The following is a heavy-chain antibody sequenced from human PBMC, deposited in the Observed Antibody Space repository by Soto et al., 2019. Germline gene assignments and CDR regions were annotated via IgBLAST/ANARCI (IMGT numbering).Heavy chain of an antibody. CDR1: GGSISSSRYY. D-gene: IGHD3-3*01. J-gene: IGHJ6*04. Sequence: SETLSLTCTVSGGSISSSRYYWGWIRQPPGKGLEWIGSIYYSGSTYYNPSLKSRVTISVDTSKNQFSLKLSSVTAADTAVYYCIGGIDRYDFWSGYPLDVWGKGTTVTVSS. V-gene: IGHV4-39*01. CDR3: IGGIDRYDFWSGYPLDV. CDR2: IYYSGST.